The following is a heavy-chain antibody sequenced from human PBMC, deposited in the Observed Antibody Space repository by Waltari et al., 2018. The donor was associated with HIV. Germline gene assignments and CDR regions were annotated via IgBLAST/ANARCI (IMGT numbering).Heavy chain of an antibody. D-gene: IGHD6-6*01. V-gene: IGHV3-23*01. CDR1: GLPIRTTP. CDR2: IRGSGSST. Sequence: EVQLLESGGGLVQPGGSLPPSCAASGLPIRTTPLRCSRPAPGKGLEWVSSIRGSGSSTYYADSMEGRFTISRDNSKNTLYLQMNSLRAEDTAAYYCAKVPQYISSSIYYYGMDVWGQGTTVTVSS. CDR3: AKVPQYISSSIYYYGMDV. J-gene: IGHJ6*02.